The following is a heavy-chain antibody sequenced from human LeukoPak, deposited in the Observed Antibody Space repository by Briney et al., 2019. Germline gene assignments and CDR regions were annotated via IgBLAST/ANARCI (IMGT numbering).Heavy chain of an antibody. CDR3: ANVGSSPVW. J-gene: IGHJ4*02. V-gene: IGHV3-49*03. D-gene: IGHD2-15*01. CDR1: GFTGSGFSFGDYP. CDR2: IRGKAYGGTT. Sequence: GGSLRLSCTASGFTGSGFSFGDYPMSWFRQAPGKGLEWVAFIRGKAYGGTTEYAASVKGRFTISRDDSKSIAYLQMNSLKSEDTAVYYCANVGSSPVWWGQGTLVTVSS.